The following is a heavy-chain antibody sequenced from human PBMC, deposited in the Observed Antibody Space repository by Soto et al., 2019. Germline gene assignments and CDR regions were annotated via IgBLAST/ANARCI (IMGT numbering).Heavy chain of an antibody. CDR3: ASEQQVRGSEP. V-gene: IGHV1-8*01. CDR2: MNANSGNT. CDR1: GYTFTSYD. J-gene: IGHJ5*02. D-gene: IGHD6-13*01. Sequence: QVQLVQSGAEVKKPGASVKVSCKASGYTFTSYDVNWVRQATGQGLEWMGWMNANSGNTGYAQKYQGRVSMTRNTSISTASTELGSRRPEATAVYYYASEQQVRGSEPWGQGTLVTVSS.